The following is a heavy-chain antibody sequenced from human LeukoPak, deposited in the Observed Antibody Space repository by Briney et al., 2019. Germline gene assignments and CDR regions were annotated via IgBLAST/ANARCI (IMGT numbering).Heavy chain of an antibody. V-gene: IGHV4-59*01. Sequence: SETLSLTCTVSGGSISSYYWGWIRQPPGKGLEWIGYIYYSGSTNYNPSLKSRVTISVDTSKNQFSLKLSSVTAADTAVYYCARRAAAGTSSGWKYYYYMDVWGKGTTVTVSS. CDR1: GGSISSYY. CDR3: ARRAAAGTSSGWKYYYYMDV. CDR2: IYYSGST. J-gene: IGHJ6*03. D-gene: IGHD6-13*01.